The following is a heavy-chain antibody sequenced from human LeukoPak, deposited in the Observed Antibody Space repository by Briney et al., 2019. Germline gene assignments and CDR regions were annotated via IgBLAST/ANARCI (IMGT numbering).Heavy chain of an antibody. Sequence: HAGGSLRLSCAASGFTFDNYAMHWVRQAPGKGLEWVAGISWDSGNIGYADSVKGRFTISRDNAKNSLYLQMNSLRIEDTALYYCAKSLGSTMYYFDSWGQGTLVTVSS. CDR1: GFTFDNYA. CDR3: AKSLGSTMYYFDS. J-gene: IGHJ4*02. V-gene: IGHV3-9*01. CDR2: ISWDSGNI. D-gene: IGHD6-13*01.